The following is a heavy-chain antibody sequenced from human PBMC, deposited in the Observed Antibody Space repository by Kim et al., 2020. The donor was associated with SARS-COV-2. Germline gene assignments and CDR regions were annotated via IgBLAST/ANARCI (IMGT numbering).Heavy chain of an antibody. CDR3: AKEITFGGVIVWGHFDY. CDR1: GFTFSSYA. J-gene: IGHJ4*02. D-gene: IGHD3-16*02. Sequence: GGSLRLSCAASGFTFSSYAMSWVRQAPGKGLEWVSAISGSGGSSYYADSVKGRFTISRDNSKNTLYLQMNSLRAEDTAVYYCAKEITFGGVIVWGHFDYWGQGTLVTVSS. V-gene: IGHV3-23*01. CDR2: ISGSGGSS.